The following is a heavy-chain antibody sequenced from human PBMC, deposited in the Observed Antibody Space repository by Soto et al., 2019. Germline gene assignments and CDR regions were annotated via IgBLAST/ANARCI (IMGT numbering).Heavy chain of an antibody. V-gene: IGHV3-23*01. J-gene: IGHJ3*01. CDR3: TREASTWGFAFDL. D-gene: IGHD3-16*01. CDR2: IFGSGAPT. CDR1: GYTFSNYA. Sequence: EVQLLESGGGLVQPGGSLGLSCAASGYTFSNYAMSWVRQAPGKGLQWVSTIFGSGAPTHYADSVKGRFAISRDNSNNTLFLQMNSLKDEDTAVYYCTREASTWGFAFDLWGQGTRVAVSS.